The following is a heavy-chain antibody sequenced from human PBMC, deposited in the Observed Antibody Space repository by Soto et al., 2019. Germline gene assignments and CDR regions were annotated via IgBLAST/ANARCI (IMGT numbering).Heavy chain of an antibody. J-gene: IGHJ4*02. Sequence: QVQLVQSGAEVKKPGASVKVSCKASGYTFTSYGISWVRQAPGQGLEWMGWISAYNGNTNYAQKLQGRVTMTTDTSTSTAYMELRSLRSDDTAVYYCASARLVRSGCSCCGGNSFDYWGQGTLVTVSS. CDR3: ASARLVRSGCSCCGGNSFDY. CDR1: GYTFTSYG. V-gene: IGHV1-18*01. CDR2: ISAYNGNT. D-gene: IGHD2-15*01.